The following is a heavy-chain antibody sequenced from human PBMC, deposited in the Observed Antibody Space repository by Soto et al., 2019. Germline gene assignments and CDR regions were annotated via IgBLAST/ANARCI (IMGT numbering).Heavy chain of an antibody. V-gene: IGHV3-21*01. D-gene: IGHD3-22*01. CDR2: ISSSSTYL. J-gene: IGHJ4*02. CDR3: ARGEVNYYDSSGYTPFDY. CDR1: GFTFTTYS. Sequence: EVQLVESGGGLVRPGGSLRLSCAASGFTFTTYSMNWVRQGPGKGLEWVSSISSSSTYLYYADSLKGRFTISRDDAKSSLYLQMNNLRAEDTTVYYCARGEVNYYDSSGYTPFDYWGQGILVTVSS.